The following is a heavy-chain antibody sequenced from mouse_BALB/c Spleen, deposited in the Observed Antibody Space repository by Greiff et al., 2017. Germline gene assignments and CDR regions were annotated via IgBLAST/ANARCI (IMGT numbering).Heavy chain of an antibody. Sequence: QVQLKQSGAELVKPGASVKLSCKTSGYTFTSYWIQWVKQRPGQGLGWIGEIFPGTGTTYYNEKLKGKATLTIDTSSSTAYMQLSSLTSEDSAVYVCARGGYDSSYYAMDYWGQGTSVTVSS. J-gene: IGHJ4*01. CDR2: IFPGTGTT. D-gene: IGHD1-1*01. CDR3: ARGGYDSSYYAMDY. V-gene: IGHV1S132*01. CDR1: GYTFTSYW.